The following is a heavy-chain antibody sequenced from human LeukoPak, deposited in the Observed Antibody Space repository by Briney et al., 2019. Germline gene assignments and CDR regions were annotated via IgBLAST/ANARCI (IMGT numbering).Heavy chain of an antibody. Sequence: ASVKVSCKASGYSFTTYGISWVRQAPGQGLEWMGWISAYSGGTNYAQKFQGRVTMTRDTSISTAYMELSRLRSDDTAVYYCGSEIGGDSGRTLHDAFDIWGQGTMVTVSS. J-gene: IGHJ3*02. CDR2: ISAYSGGT. V-gene: IGHV1-2*02. CDR1: GYSFTTYG. CDR3: GSEIGGDSGRTLHDAFDI. D-gene: IGHD3-16*01.